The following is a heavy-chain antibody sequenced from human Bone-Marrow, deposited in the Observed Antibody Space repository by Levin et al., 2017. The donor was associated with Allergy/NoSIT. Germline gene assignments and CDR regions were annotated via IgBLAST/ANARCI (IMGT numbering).Heavy chain of an antibody. V-gene: IGHV3-72*01. CDR3: TREAGYCGNDCYSKYFDL. Sequence: LSGGSLRLSCAASRFIFSAHYMDWVRQAPGKGLEWVGRIKNKDKKYITEYAASVKGRFTISRDDSDNSLFLQMNSLKTEDTALYFCTREAGYCGNDCYSKYFDLWGRGTLVTVSS. J-gene: IGHJ2*01. CDR1: RFIFSAHY. D-gene: IGHD2-21*02. CDR2: IKNKDKKYIT.